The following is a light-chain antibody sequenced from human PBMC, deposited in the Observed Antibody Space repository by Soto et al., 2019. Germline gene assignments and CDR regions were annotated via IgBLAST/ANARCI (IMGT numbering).Light chain of an antibody. CDR1: QSVSSN. J-gene: IGKJ1*01. Sequence: EIVMTQSPATLSVSPGERATLSCRASQSVSSNLAWYQQKPGQAPRLLIYGASTRATGIPARFSGSGSGTEFXLXXXXXQXEDFAVXXXXQYNNWPPWTFGQGTKVEIK. CDR2: GAS. V-gene: IGKV3-15*01. CDR3: XQYNNWPPWT.